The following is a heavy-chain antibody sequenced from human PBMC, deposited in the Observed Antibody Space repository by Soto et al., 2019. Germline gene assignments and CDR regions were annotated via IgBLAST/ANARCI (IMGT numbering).Heavy chain of an antibody. CDR2: ISASGGST. CDR1: GFTFSNFA. J-gene: IGHJ4*02. D-gene: IGHD3-10*01. Sequence: EVQLLESGGGLVQPGGSLRLSCTVSGFTFSNFAMTWVRQAPGKGLEWVSAISASGGSTYSAESVKGRFTISRDNSRNTLYLQMNSLRAEDTAVYYCARHYGSGKYYFDHWGPGTLVTVSS. CDR3: ARHYGSGKYYFDH. V-gene: IGHV3-23*01.